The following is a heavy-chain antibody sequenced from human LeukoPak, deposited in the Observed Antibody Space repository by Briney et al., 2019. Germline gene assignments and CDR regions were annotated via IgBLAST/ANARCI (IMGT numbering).Heavy chain of an antibody. CDR1: GFTFSNFW. D-gene: IGHD3-3*01. Sequence: GGSLRLSCAASGFTFSNFWMHWVRQAPGKGLVWVSRISGDGSSTDYADSVKGRFTISRDNAKNTLSLQMYSLRAEDAAVYYCVRTSSGNYSYWSGSYHRDYYYYMDAWGEGTTVTVSS. J-gene: IGHJ6*03. CDR3: VRTSSGNYSYWSGSYHRDYYYYMDA. V-gene: IGHV3-74*01. CDR2: ISGDGSST.